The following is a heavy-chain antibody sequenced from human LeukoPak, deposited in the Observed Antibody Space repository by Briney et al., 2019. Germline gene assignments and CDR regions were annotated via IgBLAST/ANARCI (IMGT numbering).Heavy chain of an antibody. J-gene: IGHJ4*01. D-gene: IGHD1-1*01. V-gene: IGHV4-4*07. CDR1: GGSITSDY. Sequence: KPSETLSLTCTVVGGSITSDYWSWIRQPAGKGLEWIGRIFTSGSTTYNPSLKSRVTMSLDTSKNQFFLKLSSVTAADTAAYFCSGGGANDLWGQGTLVTVSS. CDR2: IFTSGST. CDR3: SGGGANDL.